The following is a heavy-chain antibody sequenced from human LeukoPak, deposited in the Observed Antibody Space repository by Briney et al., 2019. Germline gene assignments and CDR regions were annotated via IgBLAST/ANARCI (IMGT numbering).Heavy chain of an antibody. D-gene: IGHD3-22*01. CDR2: ISSSSSYI. CDR3: ARGPHDSSGYYYPGYFDY. CDR1: GFIFTNYF. J-gene: IGHJ4*02. Sequence: GGSLRLSCAASGFIFTNYFMNWVRQAPGKGLEWVSSISSSSSYIYYADSVKGRFTISRDNAKNSLYLQMNSLRAEDTAVYYCARGPHDSSGYYYPGYFDYWGQGTLVTVSS. V-gene: IGHV3-21*01.